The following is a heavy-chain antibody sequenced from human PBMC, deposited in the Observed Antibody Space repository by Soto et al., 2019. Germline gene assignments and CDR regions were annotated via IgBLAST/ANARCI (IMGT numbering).Heavy chain of an antibody. J-gene: IGHJ6*02. Sequence: GASVKVSCKASGGTFSSYAISWVRQAPGQGLEWMGGIIPIFGTANYARKFQGRVTITADESTSTAYMELSSLRSEDTAVYYCAEDLAPRRRGMDVWGQGTTVTVSS. D-gene: IGHD3-3*02. CDR1: GGTFSSYA. V-gene: IGHV1-69*13. CDR2: IIPIFGTA. CDR3: AEDLAPRRRGMDV.